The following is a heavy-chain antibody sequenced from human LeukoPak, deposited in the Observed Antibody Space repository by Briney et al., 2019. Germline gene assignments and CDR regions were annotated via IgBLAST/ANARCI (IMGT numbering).Heavy chain of an antibody. CDR1: GYTFTVYY. CDR2: INPNSGGT. V-gene: IGHV1-2*02. D-gene: IGHD5-12*01. J-gene: IGHJ6*02. CDR3: ARGVGWLRRPYYYYGMDV. Sequence: ASVTVCCKASGYTFTVYYMHWVRQAPGQGLEWMGWINPNSGGTNYAQKFQGRVTMTRDTSISTAYMELNRLRSDDTAVYYCARGVGWLRRPYYYYGMDVWGQGTTVTVSS.